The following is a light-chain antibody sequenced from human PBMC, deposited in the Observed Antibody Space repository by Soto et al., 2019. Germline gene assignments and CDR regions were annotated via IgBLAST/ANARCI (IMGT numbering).Light chain of an antibody. CDR1: SSNIGSNY. V-gene: IGLV1-47*01. Sequence: QSVLPQPPSASGAPGQTVTISCSGRSSNIGSNYVYWYQQLPETAPRLLLYRADQRPSGIPDRFSGSKSGTSASLAISGLRSEDEADYYCAAWDDTLSGLVFGGGTKLTVL. CDR2: RAD. J-gene: IGLJ2*01. CDR3: AAWDDTLSGLV.